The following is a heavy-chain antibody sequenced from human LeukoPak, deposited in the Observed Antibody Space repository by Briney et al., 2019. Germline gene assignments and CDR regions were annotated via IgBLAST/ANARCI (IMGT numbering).Heavy chain of an antibody. Sequence: GGSLRLSCAASGFTFSSYGMHWVRQAPGKGLEWVAVISYDGSNKYYADSVKGRFTISRDNSKNTLYLQMNSLRAEDTAVYYCAKDAAAGPLDYWGQGTLVTVSS. CDR1: GFTFSSYG. CDR3: AKDAAAGPLDY. V-gene: IGHV3-30*18. D-gene: IGHD6-13*01. J-gene: IGHJ4*02. CDR2: ISYDGSNK.